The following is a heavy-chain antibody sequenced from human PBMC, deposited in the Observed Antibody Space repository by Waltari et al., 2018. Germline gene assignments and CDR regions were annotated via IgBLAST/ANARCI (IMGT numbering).Heavy chain of an antibody. V-gene: IGHV3-48*03. CDR2: ISSSGSTI. CDR1: GFTFSSYE. CDR3: ASHAVTYAGAY. Sequence: EVQLVESGGGLVQPGGSLRLSCAASGFTFSSYEMKRVRQAPGKGLEWVSYISSSGSTIYYADSVKGRFTISRDNAKNSLYLQMNSLRAEDTAVYYCASHAVTYAGAYWGQGTLVTVSS. J-gene: IGHJ4*02. D-gene: IGHD4-17*01.